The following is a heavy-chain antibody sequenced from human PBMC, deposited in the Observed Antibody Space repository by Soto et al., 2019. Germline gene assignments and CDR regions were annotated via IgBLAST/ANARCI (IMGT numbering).Heavy chain of an antibody. CDR3: ARDLGYYDSDGYLDY. Sequence: PGGSLRLSCAASGFTFNNYAMHWVRQAPGKGLEWVALISYDGSNKFYADSVKGRFTISRDNAKNSLYLQMNSLRAADTAVYFCARDLGYYDSDGYLDYWGQGTLVTVSS. CDR2: ISYDGSNK. J-gene: IGHJ4*02. CDR1: GFTFNNYA. D-gene: IGHD3-22*01. V-gene: IGHV3-30-3*01.